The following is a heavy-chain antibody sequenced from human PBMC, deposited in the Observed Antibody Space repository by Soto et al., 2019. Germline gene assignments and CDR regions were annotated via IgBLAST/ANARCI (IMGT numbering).Heavy chain of an antibody. CDR2: IWDDGSNK. J-gene: IGHJ4*02. CDR1: GFTFSSYH. V-gene: IGHV3-33*01. CDR3: ARIGTWALNFDY. Sequence: GGSLRLSCAASGFTFSSYHMHWVRQAPGKGLEWLAVIWDDGSNKYYADSVKGRFTVSRDNSKNTLYLQMNSLRVEDTAVYYCARIGTWALNFDYWGQGTLVTVSS. D-gene: IGHD2-8*01.